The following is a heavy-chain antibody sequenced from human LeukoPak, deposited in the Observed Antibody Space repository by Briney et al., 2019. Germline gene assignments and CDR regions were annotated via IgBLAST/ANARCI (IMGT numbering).Heavy chain of an antibody. V-gene: IGHV4-61*01. CDR1: GGSVNSGTYY. CDR2: IYYSGST. J-gene: IGHJ4*02. D-gene: IGHD6-25*01. CDR3: ASVNSASADS. Sequence: SETLSLTCTVSGGSVNSGTYYWSWIRQPPGKGLEYIGYIYYSGSTNYNPSLKSRVTISVDTSKNQFSLKLSSVTAADTAVYYGASVNSASADSWGQGTLVTVSS.